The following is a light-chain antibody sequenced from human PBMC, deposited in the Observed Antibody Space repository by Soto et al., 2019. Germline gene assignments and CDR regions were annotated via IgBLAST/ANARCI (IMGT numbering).Light chain of an antibody. CDR3: AARDDSLSGHGV. Sequence: QSVLTQPPSASGTPGQRVTISCSGSSSNIGSEYVVWYQHLPGTAPKLIIYRNNQRPSGVPDRFAGSKSGTSASLAISGLRSEDESDYYCAARDDSLSGHGVFGGGTKLTGL. J-gene: IGLJ3*02. V-gene: IGLV1-47*01. CDR1: SSNIGSEY. CDR2: RNN.